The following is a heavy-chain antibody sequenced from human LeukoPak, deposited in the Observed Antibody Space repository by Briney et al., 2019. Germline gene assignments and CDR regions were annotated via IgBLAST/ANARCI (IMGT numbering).Heavy chain of an antibody. Sequence: SETLSLTCTVSGGSVSSDYWSWIRQPPGKGLEWIGTVYYTGTTYYNPSLKSRVTISIDTSKNQFSLKLNSVTAADTAVYYCARSSYGSGTYYPPSKSFDYWGQGTLVTVSS. CDR1: GGSVSSDY. CDR3: ARSSYGSGTYYPPSKSFDY. D-gene: IGHD3-10*01. V-gene: IGHV4-59*02. J-gene: IGHJ4*02. CDR2: VYYTGTT.